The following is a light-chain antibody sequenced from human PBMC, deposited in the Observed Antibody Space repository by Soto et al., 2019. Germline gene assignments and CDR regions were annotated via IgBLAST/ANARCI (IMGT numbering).Light chain of an antibody. CDR2: EVN. V-gene: IGLV2-23*02. CDR3: CSYAGGATVV. Sequence: QSALTQPASVSGSPGQSITIYCTGTSSDVGAYNLVSWYQQHPGKAPKLLIYEVNKRPSGASDRFSGTRSGSTASLTISGLQAEDEADYHCCSYAGGATVVFGGGTKVTVL. CDR1: SSDVGAYNL. J-gene: IGLJ2*01.